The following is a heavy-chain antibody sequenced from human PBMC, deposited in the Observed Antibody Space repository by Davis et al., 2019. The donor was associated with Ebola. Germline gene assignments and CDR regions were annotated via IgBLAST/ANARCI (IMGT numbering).Heavy chain of an antibody. V-gene: IGHV3-7*01. CDR1: GFTFSGSA. D-gene: IGHD6-19*01. CDR2: IKQDGSEK. CDR3: ARDLGIAVARAQRKGYYGMDV. J-gene: IGHJ6*02. Sequence: GESLKISCAASGFTFSGSAMHWVRQAPGKGLEWVANIKQDGSEKYYVDSVKGRFTISRDNAKNSLYLQMNSLRAEDTAVYYCARDLGIAVARAQRKGYYGMDVWGQGTTVTVSS.